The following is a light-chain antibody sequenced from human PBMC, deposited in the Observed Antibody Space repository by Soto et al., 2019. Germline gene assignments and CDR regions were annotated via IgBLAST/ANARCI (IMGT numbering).Light chain of an antibody. CDR3: SSYTTSNTRQIV. V-gene: IGLV2-14*03. CDR2: DVS. CDR1: SSDVVGYNY. Sequence: SALTQPASVSGSPGQSITISCTGTSSDVVGYNYVSWYQHHPGKAPKLMIYDVSNRPSGISNRFSGSKSGNTASLTISGLQPEDEGGYYCSSYTTSNTRQIVFGTGTKVTVL. J-gene: IGLJ1*01.